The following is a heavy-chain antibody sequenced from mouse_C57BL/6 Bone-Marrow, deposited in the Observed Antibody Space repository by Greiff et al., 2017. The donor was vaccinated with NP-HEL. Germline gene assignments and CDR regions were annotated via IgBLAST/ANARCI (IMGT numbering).Heavy chain of an antibody. D-gene: IGHD2-1*01. CDR3: ARGDGNYVYAMDY. CDR2: IYPRSGNT. J-gene: IGHJ4*01. CDR1: GYTFTSYG. Sequence: QVQLKESGAELARPGASVKLSCKASGYTFTSYGISWVKQRTGQGLEWIGEIYPRSGNTSYNEKFKGKATLTADKSSSTAYMELRSLTSEDSAVYFCARGDGNYVYAMDYWGQGTSVTVSS. V-gene: IGHV1-81*01.